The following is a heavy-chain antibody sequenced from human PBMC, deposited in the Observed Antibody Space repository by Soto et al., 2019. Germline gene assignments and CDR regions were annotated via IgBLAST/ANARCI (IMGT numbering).Heavy chain of an antibody. CDR1: GYSFTSYL. Sequence: GESLKISCKVSGYSFTSYLIGWVRQRPGKGLEWMGIINPGDSEARYSPSFQGQVTFSVDWRSGTAYLQWDKLKASDTAMYYCAGRHTGSYFDGYNWLEPWGQGTMVTVYS. CDR3: AGRHTGSYFDGYNWLEP. CDR2: INPGDSEA. D-gene: IGHD1-26*01. V-gene: IGHV5-51*01. J-gene: IGHJ5*02.